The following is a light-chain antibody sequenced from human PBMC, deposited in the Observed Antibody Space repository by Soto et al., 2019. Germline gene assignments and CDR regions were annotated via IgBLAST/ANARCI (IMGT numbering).Light chain of an antibody. CDR3: QQYGNSPAT. J-gene: IGKJ1*01. Sequence: EIVLTQSPATLSMSPGERASLFCRASQSVNNNFLAWYQQRPGQAPRLLVFGASSRAAGIPERFSDSGSGTDFALTVSRLEPEDFAVYYCQQYGNSPATFGQGTKVDIK. CDR1: QSVNNNF. V-gene: IGKV3-20*01. CDR2: GAS.